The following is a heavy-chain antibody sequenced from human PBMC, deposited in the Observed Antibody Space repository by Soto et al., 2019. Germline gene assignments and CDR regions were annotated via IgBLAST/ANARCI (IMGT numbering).Heavy chain of an antibody. J-gene: IGHJ4*02. CDR1: GFTFISYG. Sequence: QVQLVESGGGVVQPGRSLRLSCAASGFTFISYGMHWVRQAPSKGLEWVAVISYDGSNKYYADSVKGRFTISRDNSKNTLYLQMNSLRAEDTAVYYCAKDPTRQAGYFDYWGQGTLVTVSS. D-gene: IGHD6-19*01. CDR2: ISYDGSNK. CDR3: AKDPTRQAGYFDY. V-gene: IGHV3-30*18.